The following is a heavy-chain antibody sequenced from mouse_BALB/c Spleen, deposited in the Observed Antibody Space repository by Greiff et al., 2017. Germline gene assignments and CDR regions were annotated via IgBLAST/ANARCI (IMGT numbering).Heavy chain of an antibody. V-gene: IGHV2-2*02. CDR3: VEAAWFAY. CDR2: IWSGGST. Sequence: QVHVKQSGPGLVQPSQSLSITCTVSGFSLTSYGVHWVRQSPGKGLEWLGVIWSGGSTDYNAAFISRLSISKDNSKSQVFFKMNSLQANDTAIYYCVEAAWFAYWGQGTLVTVSA. CDR1: GFSLTSYG. J-gene: IGHJ3*01.